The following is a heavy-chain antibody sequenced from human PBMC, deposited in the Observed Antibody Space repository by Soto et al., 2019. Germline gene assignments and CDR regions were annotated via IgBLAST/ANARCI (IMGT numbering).Heavy chain of an antibody. J-gene: IGHJ4*02. CDR1: GYTFTSYG. V-gene: IGHV1-18*04. D-gene: IGHD6-19*01. CDR2: ISAYNGNT. Sequence: ASVKVSCKASGYTFTSYGISWVRQAPGQGLEWMGWISAYNGNTNYAQKLQGRVTMTTDTSTSTAYMELRSLRSDDTAVYYCARDLGSAWCYYFDYWGQGTLVTVSS. CDR3: ARDLGSAWCYYFDY.